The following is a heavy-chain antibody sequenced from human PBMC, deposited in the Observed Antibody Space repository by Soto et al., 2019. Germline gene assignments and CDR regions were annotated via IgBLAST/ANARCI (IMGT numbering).Heavy chain of an antibody. V-gene: IGHV3-30-3*01. CDR3: ASPSPKLGMGASDI. J-gene: IGHJ3*02. D-gene: IGHD7-27*01. Sequence: GGSLRLSCAASGFTFSSYAMHWVRQAPGKGLEWVAVISYDGSNKYYADSVKGRFTISRDNSKNTLYLQMNSLRAEDTAVYYCASPSPKLGMGASDIWGQGTMVTVSS. CDR2: ISYDGSNK. CDR1: GFTFSSYA.